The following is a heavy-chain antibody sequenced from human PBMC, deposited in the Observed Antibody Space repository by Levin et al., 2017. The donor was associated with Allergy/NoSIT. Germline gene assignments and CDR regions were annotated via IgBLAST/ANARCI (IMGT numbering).Heavy chain of an antibody. J-gene: IGHJ5*02. CDR2: ISSGGTYI. V-gene: IGHV3-21*01. CDR3: ARDACRMQQREWGFDP. D-gene: IGHD3-3*01. CDR1: GFRFSSYS. Sequence: AGGSLRLSCAASGFRFSSYSMNWVRQVPGKGLEWLSSISSGGTYIYYADSIRGRFTVSRDNAKNTLYLQMSGLRADDTAMYYCARDACRMQQREWGFDPWGQGTLVTVSS.